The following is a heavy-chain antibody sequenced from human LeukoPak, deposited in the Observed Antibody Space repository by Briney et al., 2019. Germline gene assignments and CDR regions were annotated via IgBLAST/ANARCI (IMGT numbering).Heavy chain of an antibody. J-gene: IGHJ6*02. D-gene: IGHD3-3*01. CDR3: ASSPRGSGYYYYYYYGMDV. Sequence: SETLSLTCTVSGGSVSSGSYYWSWIRQPPGKGLERIGYIYYSGSTNYNPSLKSRVTISVDTSKNQFSLKLSSVTAADTAVYYCASSPRGSGYYYYYYYGMDVWGQGTTVTVSS. CDR2: IYYSGST. V-gene: IGHV4-61*01. CDR1: GGSVSSGSYY.